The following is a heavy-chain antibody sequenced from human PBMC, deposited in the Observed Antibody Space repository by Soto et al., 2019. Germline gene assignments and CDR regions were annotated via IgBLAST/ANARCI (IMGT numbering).Heavy chain of an antibody. CDR3: ARPELEGGSYPDY. Sequence: QVQLVESGGGVVQPGRSLRLSCAASGFTFSNYAMHWVRQAPGKGLEWVAVISYDGSNKYYADSVKGRFTISRDNSKNTLYLQMNSLRAEDTAMYYGARPELEGGSYPDYWGQGTLVTVSS. CDR2: ISYDGSNK. V-gene: IGHV3-30*14. D-gene: IGHD1-26*01. J-gene: IGHJ4*02. CDR1: GFTFSNYA.